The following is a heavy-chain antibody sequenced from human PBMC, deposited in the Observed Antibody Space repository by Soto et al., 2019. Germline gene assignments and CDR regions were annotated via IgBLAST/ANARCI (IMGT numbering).Heavy chain of an antibody. CDR1: GYIFTSYW. CDR3: AVAPGIAAVYGMDV. CDR2: IDPSDSYT. D-gene: IGHD6-13*01. Sequence: VESLKISCKGAGYIFTSYWISWGLQMPGKGLEWMGRIDPSDSYTNYSPSFQGHVTISADKSISTAYLQWSSLKASDTAMYYCAVAPGIAAVYGMDVWGQGTTVTVSS. V-gene: IGHV5-10-1*01. J-gene: IGHJ6*02.